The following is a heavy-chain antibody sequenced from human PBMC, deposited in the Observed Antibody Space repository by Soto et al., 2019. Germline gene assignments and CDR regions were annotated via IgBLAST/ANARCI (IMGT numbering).Heavy chain of an antibody. J-gene: IGHJ4*02. Sequence: ESGGGVVQPGRSLRLSCAASGFTFGTYWMHWVRRPPGKGLVWVARITSDGSSTTYADSVKGRFTISRDNAKNTLYLQMNSLRADDTAVYYCVRHFDKWGQGTLVTVSS. CDR1: GFTFGTYW. CDR2: ITSDGSST. CDR3: VRHFDK. V-gene: IGHV3-74*02.